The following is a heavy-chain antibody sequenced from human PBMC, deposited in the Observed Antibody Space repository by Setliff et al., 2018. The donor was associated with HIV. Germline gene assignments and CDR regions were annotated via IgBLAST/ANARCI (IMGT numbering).Heavy chain of an antibody. CDR1: GYTFTDYY. J-gene: IGHJ4*02. Sequence: ASVKVSCKASGYTFTDYYVHWVRQAPGQGLEWMGIIYPGHAYTSYAQKFKGRVTLASDTDTSTVYMNLRSLRSDDTAVYFCASEAPDDHFDYWGQGTLVTVSS. D-gene: IGHD1-1*01. CDR2: IYPGHAYT. CDR3: ASEAPDDHFDY. V-gene: IGHV1-46*01.